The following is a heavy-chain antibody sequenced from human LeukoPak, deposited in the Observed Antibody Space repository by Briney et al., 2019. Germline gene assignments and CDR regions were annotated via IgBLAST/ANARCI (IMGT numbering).Heavy chain of an antibody. Sequence: PGGSLRLSCAASGFTFSSYAMSWVRQAPGKGLEWVANIKQDGSEKYYVDSVKGRLTISRDNAKNSLYLQMNSLRAEDTAVYYCARGIAAATLFDYWGQGTLVTVSS. D-gene: IGHD6-13*01. J-gene: IGHJ4*02. CDR2: IKQDGSEK. CDR1: GFTFSSYA. CDR3: ARGIAAATLFDY. V-gene: IGHV3-7*01.